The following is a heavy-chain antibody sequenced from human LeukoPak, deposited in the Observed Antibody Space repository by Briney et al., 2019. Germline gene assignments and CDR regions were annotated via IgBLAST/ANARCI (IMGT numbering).Heavy chain of an antibody. CDR3: ARSSEGRYYYDSSGYSYYYYYMDV. CDR2: IYYSGST. J-gene: IGHJ6*03. V-gene: IGHV4-39*07. Sequence: PSETLSLTCTVSGGSISSSSYYWGWICQPPGKGLEWIGSIYYSGSTYYNPSLKSRVTISVDTSKNQFSLKLSSVTAADTAVYYCARSSEGRYYYDSSGYSYYYYYMDVWGKGTTVTISS. CDR1: GGSISSSSYY. D-gene: IGHD3-22*01.